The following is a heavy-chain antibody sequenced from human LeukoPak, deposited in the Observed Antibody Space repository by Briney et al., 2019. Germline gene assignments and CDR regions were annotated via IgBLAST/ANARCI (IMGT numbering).Heavy chain of an antibody. D-gene: IGHD1-1*01. CDR1: GGSISSYY. CDR2: IFYSGST. V-gene: IGHV4-59*01. J-gene: IGHJ4*02. Sequence: SETLSLTCTVSGGSISSYYWSWIRQPPGKGLEWIGYIFYSGSTNYNPSLKSRVTISVDTSKNQFSLKLSSVTAADTAVYYCVRQTSYNTVYFDYWGQGTLVTVSS. CDR3: VRQTSYNTVYFDY.